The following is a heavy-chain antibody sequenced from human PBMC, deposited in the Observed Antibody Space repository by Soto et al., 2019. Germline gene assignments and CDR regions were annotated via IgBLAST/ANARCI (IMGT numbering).Heavy chain of an antibody. Sequence: DSLTISCRTSGDRFTSYWIALVRQMRGKGLEWMGIIFPSDSDTRYSPSFQGQVTISADRSTSTVFLQWASLKASDTAVYFCARKDKSGYFNWFDPSGQGTLVTVPS. D-gene: IGHD3-22*01. V-gene: IGHV5-51*01. CDR3: ARKDKSGYFNWFDP. CDR1: GDRFTSYW. CDR2: IFPSDSDT. J-gene: IGHJ5*02.